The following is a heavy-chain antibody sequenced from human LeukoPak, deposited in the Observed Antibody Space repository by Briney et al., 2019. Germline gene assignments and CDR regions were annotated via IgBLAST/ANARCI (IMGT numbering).Heavy chain of an antibody. V-gene: IGHV4-34*01. J-gene: IGHJ3*01. CDR1: RESIRGYL. D-gene: IGHD2-8*02. CDR2: MNDSGRA. CDR3: ARKGFVESTGWRGAFDV. Sequence: SDALSVTRDLYRESIRGYLWSWIRQTPGERLERLGEMNDSGRANCNPSLKSRVTISVAVSKNRYSLRLTSVTAADTVVYYCARKGFVESTGWRGAFDVWGQGTMVTVSS.